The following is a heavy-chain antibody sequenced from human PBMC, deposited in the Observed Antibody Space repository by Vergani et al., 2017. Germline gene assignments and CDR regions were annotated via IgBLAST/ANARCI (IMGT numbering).Heavy chain of an antibody. D-gene: IGHD7-27*01. Sequence: QVTLKESGPALVKPTQTLTLTCTFSGFSLSTSGMRVSWIRQPPGKALEWLARIDWDDDKFYSTSLKTRLTISKDTSKNQVVLTMTNMDPVDTATYYCARSSNWGSTGFDYWGQGTMVTVSS. CDR3: ARSSNWGSTGFDY. J-gene: IGHJ4*02. CDR1: GFSLSTSGMR. CDR2: IDWDDDK. V-gene: IGHV2-70*04.